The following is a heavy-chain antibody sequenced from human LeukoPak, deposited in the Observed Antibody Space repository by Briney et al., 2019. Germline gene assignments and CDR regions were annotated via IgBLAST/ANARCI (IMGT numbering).Heavy chain of an antibody. Sequence: PGGSLRLSCAASGFTFNTYNMNWVRQAPGKGLEWVSSISSSGSYIYYADSMKGRFTISRDNAKNSLYLQMNSLRAEDPAVYYCARALYDSSGYYLDYWGQGTLVTVSS. D-gene: IGHD3-22*01. CDR2: ISSSGSYI. CDR3: ARALYDSSGYYLDY. J-gene: IGHJ4*02. V-gene: IGHV3-21*01. CDR1: GFTFNTYN.